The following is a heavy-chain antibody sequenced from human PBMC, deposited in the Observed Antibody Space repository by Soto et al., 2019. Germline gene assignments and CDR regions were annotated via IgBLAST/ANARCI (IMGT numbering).Heavy chain of an antibody. D-gene: IGHD5-18*01. J-gene: IGHJ6*02. CDR3: ARRNTAMGYYYYGMDV. Sequence: PGESLKISCKGSGYSFTSYWIGWVRQMPGKGLEWMGIIYPGDSDTRYSPSFQGQVTISADKSISTAYLQWSSLKDSDTAMYYCARRNTAMGYYYYGMDVWGQGTTVTVSS. CDR2: IYPGDSDT. V-gene: IGHV5-51*01. CDR1: GYSFTSYW.